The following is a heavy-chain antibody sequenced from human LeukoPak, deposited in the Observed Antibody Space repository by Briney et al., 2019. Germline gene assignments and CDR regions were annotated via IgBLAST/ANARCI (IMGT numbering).Heavy chain of an antibody. CDR1: GGSISSGGYY. Sequence: SQTLSLTCTVSGGSISSGGYYWSWIRQPPGKGLEWIGYIYYTGSTNYNPSLKSRVTISVDTSKNQFSLKLNSVTAADTAVYYCARERSSSGTAFDYWGQGTLVTVSS. V-gene: IGHV4-61*08. D-gene: IGHD5-18*01. CDR2: IYYTGST. CDR3: ARERSSSGTAFDY. J-gene: IGHJ4*02.